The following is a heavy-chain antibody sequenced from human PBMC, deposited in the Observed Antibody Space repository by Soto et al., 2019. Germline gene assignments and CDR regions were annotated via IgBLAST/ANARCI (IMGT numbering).Heavy chain of an antibody. Sequence: TLSLTCTVSGGSISSYYWSWIRQPPGKGLEWIGYIYYSGSTNYNPSLKSRVTISVDTSKNQFSLKLSSVTAADTAVYYCARDGAAGHYYYYGMDVWGQGTTVTVSS. J-gene: IGHJ6*02. V-gene: IGHV4-59*01. CDR3: ARDGAAGHYYYYGMDV. CDR2: IYYSGST. CDR1: GGSISSYY. D-gene: IGHD6-13*01.